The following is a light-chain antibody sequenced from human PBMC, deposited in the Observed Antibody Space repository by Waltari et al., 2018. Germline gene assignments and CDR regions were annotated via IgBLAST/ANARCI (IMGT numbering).Light chain of an antibody. CDR3: QQHSSWPLT. J-gene: IGKJ4*01. Sequence: EIVMTQSPATLSVSLGERATLSCRASQSVSSNLAWYQRKPGQAPRLLIYGASTRAAGIPARFSGSGSGTVFTLTISSLQSEDFAVYFCQQHSSWPLTFGGGTKVEIK. CDR2: GAS. V-gene: IGKV3-15*01. CDR1: QSVSSN.